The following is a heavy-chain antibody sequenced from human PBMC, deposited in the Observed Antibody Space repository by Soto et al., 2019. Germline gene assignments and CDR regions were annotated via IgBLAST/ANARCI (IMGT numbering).Heavy chain of an antibody. CDR2: INHSGST. J-gene: IGHJ5*02. V-gene: IGHV4-34*01. D-gene: IGHD3-10*01. CDR3: ARGTYYYGSGSYPTANWFDP. CDR1: GGSFSGYY. Sequence: SETLSLTCAVYGGSFSGYYWSWIRQPPGKGLEWIGEINHSGSTNYNPSLKSRVTISVDTSKNQFSLKLSSVTAADTAVYYCARGTYYYGSGSYPTANWFDPWGQGTLVTVSS.